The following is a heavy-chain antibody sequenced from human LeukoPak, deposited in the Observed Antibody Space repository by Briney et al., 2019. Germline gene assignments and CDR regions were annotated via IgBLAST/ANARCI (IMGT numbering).Heavy chain of an antibody. CDR2: IYHSGST. V-gene: IGHV4-4*02. CDR1: VGSISSSNW. CDR3: ARAPTEYYYGSGNKGGFDP. Sequence: SGTLSLTCAVSVGSISSSNWWSWVRQPPGKGLEWIGEIYHSGSTNYNPSLKSRVTISVDKSKNQFSLKLSSVTAADTAVYYCARAPTEYYYGSGNKGGFDPWGQGTLVTVSS. D-gene: IGHD3-10*01. J-gene: IGHJ5*02.